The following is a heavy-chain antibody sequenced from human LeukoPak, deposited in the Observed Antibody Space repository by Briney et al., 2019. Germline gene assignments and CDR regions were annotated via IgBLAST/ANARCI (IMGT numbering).Heavy chain of an antibody. V-gene: IGHV4-61*02. J-gene: IGHJ6*03. CDR3: ARDRGSYYYYYMDV. D-gene: IGHD3-10*01. CDR2: IYTSGSP. Sequence: SETLSVTCTVSGGPISSGSYYWSWIRQPAGKGLVWIGRIYTSGSPNYNPSLKSRVTISVDTSKNQFSLKLSSVTAADTAVYYCARDRGSYYYYYMDVWGKGTTVTVSS. CDR1: GGPISSGSYY.